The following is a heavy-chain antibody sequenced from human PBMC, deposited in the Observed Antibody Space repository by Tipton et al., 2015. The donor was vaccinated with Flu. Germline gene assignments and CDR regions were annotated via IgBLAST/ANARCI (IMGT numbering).Heavy chain of an antibody. CDR3: ARVKVGATDY. J-gene: IGHJ4*02. D-gene: IGHD1-26*01. Sequence: LSLTCTVSGGSISSSSYYWGWIRQPPGKGLEWIGSIYYSGSTYYNPSLKSRVTISVDTSKNQFSLKLSSVTAADTAVYYCARVKVGATDYWGQGTLVTVSS. CDR2: IYYSGST. V-gene: IGHV4-39*07. CDR1: GGSISSSSYY.